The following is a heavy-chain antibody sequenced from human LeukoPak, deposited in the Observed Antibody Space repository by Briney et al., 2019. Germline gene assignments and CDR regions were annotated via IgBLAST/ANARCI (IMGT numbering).Heavy chain of an antibody. J-gene: IGHJ4*02. D-gene: IGHD1-26*01. V-gene: IGHV3-48*03. CDR1: GFTFRSYE. Sequence: SLRLSYAASGFTFRSYEMNWVRQAPGKGREWVSYISSSGSTIYYPDSVKGRFTISRNNAKNSLYLQMNSLRAEDTAVYYCARWRYYDSKYNFDYWGQGTLVTVSS. CDR3: ARWRYYDSKYNFDY. CDR2: ISSSGSTI.